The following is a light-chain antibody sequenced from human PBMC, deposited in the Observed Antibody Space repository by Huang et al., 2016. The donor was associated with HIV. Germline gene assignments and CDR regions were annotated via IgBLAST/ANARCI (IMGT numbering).Light chain of an antibody. Sequence: DIQMTQSPPSLSTSVGDTVTITCRASPGIGNFLAWYQQKPGKVPKLLIYAASTLHSGVPSRFAGSGSGTDFTLTISSLQPEDVATYYCQRYNNAPYTFGQGTKLDIK. CDR1: PGIGNF. CDR2: AAS. J-gene: IGKJ2*01. CDR3: QRYNNAPYT. V-gene: IGKV1-27*01.